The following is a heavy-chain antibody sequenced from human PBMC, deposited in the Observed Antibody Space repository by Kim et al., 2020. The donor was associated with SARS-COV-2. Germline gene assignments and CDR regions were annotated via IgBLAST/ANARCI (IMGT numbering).Heavy chain of an antibody. D-gene: IGHD2-21*01. J-gene: IGHJ5*02. CDR2: IKSKTDGGTT. Sequence: GGSLRLSCAASGFTFSNAWMSWVRQAPGKGLEWVGRIKSKTDGGTTDYAAPVKGRFTISRDDSKNTLYLQMNSLKTEDTAVYYCTTLGEGILWWWPPWGQGTLVTVSS. CDR1: GFTFSNAW. CDR3: TTLGEGILWWWPP. V-gene: IGHV3-15*01.